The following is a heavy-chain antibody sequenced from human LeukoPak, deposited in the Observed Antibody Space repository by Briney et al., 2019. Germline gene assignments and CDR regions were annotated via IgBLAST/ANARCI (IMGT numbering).Heavy chain of an antibody. CDR1: GYTFTSYG. J-gene: IGHJ6*04. D-gene: IGHD3-3*01. Sequence: ASVKVSCKASGYTFTSYGISWVRQAPGQGLEWMGWISAYNGNTNYAQKLQGRVTMTTDTSTSTAYMELRSLRSEDTAVYYCARSPYYDFWSGYHPMDVWGKGATVTVSS. CDR2: ISAYNGNT. CDR3: ARSPYYDFWSGYHPMDV. V-gene: IGHV1-18*01.